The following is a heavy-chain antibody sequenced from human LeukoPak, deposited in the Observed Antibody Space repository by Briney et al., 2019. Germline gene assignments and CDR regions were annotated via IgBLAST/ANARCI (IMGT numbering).Heavy chain of an antibody. V-gene: IGHV4-30-4*01. CDR3: ARDVGYCSGGSCYPGYFDY. Sequence: PSQTLSLTCTVSGGSISSGDYYWSWIRQPPGKGLEWIGYIYYSGSTYYNPSLKSRVTISVDTSKNQFSLKLSSVTAADTAVYYCARDVGYCSGGSCYPGYFDYWGQGTLVTVSS. CDR1: GGSISSGDYY. J-gene: IGHJ4*02. CDR2: IYYSGST. D-gene: IGHD2-15*01.